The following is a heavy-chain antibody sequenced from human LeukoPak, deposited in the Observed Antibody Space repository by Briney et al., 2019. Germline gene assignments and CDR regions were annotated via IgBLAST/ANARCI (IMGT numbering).Heavy chain of an antibody. CDR2: ISSSGSTI. Sequence: GGSLRLSCAASGFTFSTYSMNWVRQAPGKGLEWVSYISSSGSTIYYADSVKGRFTFSRDNAMNSLFLQMNSLRAEDTAVYYCARDVHGGAFDYWGQGTLVTVSS. D-gene: IGHD4-23*01. CDR1: GFTFSTYS. V-gene: IGHV3-48*04. CDR3: ARDVHGGAFDY. J-gene: IGHJ4*02.